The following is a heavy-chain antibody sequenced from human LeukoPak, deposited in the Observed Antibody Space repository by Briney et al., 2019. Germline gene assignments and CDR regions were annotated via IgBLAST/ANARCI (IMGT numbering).Heavy chain of an antibody. CDR1: GGTFSSYA. CDR3: ARVGVRYCSSTSCPRPFDY. CDR2: IIPIFGTA. J-gene: IGHJ4*02. V-gene: IGHV1-69*01. D-gene: IGHD2-2*01. Sequence: SVKVSCKASGGTFSSYAISWVRQAPGQGLEWMGGIIPIFGTANYAQKFQGRVTITADESTSTAYMELRSLRSDDTAVYYCARVGVRYCSSTSCPRPFDYWGQGTLVTVSS.